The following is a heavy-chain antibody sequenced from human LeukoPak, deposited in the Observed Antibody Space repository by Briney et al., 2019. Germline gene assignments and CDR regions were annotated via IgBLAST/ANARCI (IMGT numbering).Heavy chain of an antibody. D-gene: IGHD3-22*01. Sequence: GGSLRLSCAASGFTFSSYSMNWVRQAPGKGLEWVSYISYSSTTIYYADSVKGRFTISRDNAKNSLYLQMNSLRAEDTAFYYCARGLHRFHYDSVGYPGISWGQGTLVTVSS. CDR2: ISYSSTTI. J-gene: IGHJ4*02. CDR1: GFTFSSYS. CDR3: ARGLHRFHYDSVGYPGIS. V-gene: IGHV3-48*01.